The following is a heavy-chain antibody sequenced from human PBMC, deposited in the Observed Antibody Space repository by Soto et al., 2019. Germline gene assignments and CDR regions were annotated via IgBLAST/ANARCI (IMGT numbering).Heavy chain of an antibody. CDR3: ARGPYDYVWGSDRPLFDF. V-gene: IGHV3-53*01. CDR2: IYSGGST. J-gene: IGHJ4*02. CDR1: GFTVSSNY. Sequence: GGYLRLSCAASGFTVSSNYMNWVRQAPGKGLEWVSVIYSGGSTYYADSVKGRFTISRDNAKNSLYLQMNSLRAGDTAVYYCARGPYDYVWGSDRPLFDFWGQGTLVIVSS. D-gene: IGHD3-16*02.